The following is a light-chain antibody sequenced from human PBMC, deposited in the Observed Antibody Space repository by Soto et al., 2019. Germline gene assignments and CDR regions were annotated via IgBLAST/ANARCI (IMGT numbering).Light chain of an antibody. Sequence: EIVLTQSPDTLSLSPGERATLSCRASQSVTSSYLAWYQQKPGQAPRLLIFGASNRAPGIPDRFSGSGSGTDFTLTINGLEPEDFAVYSCHQYGASPRTFGQGTKVEIK. CDR3: HQYGASPRT. J-gene: IGKJ1*01. CDR2: GAS. V-gene: IGKV3-20*01. CDR1: QSVTSSY.